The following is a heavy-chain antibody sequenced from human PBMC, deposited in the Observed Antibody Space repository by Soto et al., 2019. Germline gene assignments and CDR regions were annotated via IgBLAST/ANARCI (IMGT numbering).Heavy chain of an antibody. Sequence: PGGSLRLSCAASGFTFSSYGMHWVRQAPGKGLEWVAVIWYDGSNKYYADSVKGRFTISRDNSKNTLYLQMNSLRAEDTAVYYCARDSPITGAFDIWGQGTMVTVSS. CDR1: GFTFSSYG. J-gene: IGHJ3*02. V-gene: IGHV3-33*01. D-gene: IGHD5-12*01. CDR2: IWYDGSNK. CDR3: ARDSPITGAFDI.